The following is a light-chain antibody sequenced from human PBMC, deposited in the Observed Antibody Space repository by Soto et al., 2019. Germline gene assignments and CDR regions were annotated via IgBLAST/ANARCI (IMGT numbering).Light chain of an antibody. CDR1: QSVSSSY. CDR3: QQYGRSPLVT. J-gene: IGKJ5*01. V-gene: IGKV3-20*01. CDR2: GAS. Sequence: EIVLTQSPGTLSLSPGERATLSCRASQSVSSSYLAWYQQKPGQAPRLLIYGASSRATGIPDRFSGSGSGPDFTLASSSLEPEDFAMSDGQQYGRSPLVTFGQGTRLEIK.